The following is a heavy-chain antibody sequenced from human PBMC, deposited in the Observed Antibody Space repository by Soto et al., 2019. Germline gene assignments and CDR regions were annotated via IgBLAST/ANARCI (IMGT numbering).Heavy chain of an antibody. V-gene: IGHV1-58*01. CDR3: AAHVEQWLVFWGDAFDS. CDR1: GFTFTSSA. J-gene: IGHJ3*02. CDR2: IVVGSGNT. D-gene: IGHD6-19*01. Sequence: ASVKVSCKASGFTFTSSAVQWVRQARGQRLEWIGWIVVGSGNTNYAQKFQERVTITRDMSTSTAYMELSSLRSEDTAVYYCAAHVEQWLVFWGDAFDSWGQGPMVTVSS.